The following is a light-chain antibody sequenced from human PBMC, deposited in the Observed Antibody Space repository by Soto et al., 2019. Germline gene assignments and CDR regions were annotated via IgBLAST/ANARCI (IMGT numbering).Light chain of an antibody. V-gene: IGKV2-24*01. CDR2: EVS. CDR1: QSLVRSDGNTY. Sequence: DIVMTQTPLSSPVTLGQPASISCRSSQSLVRSDGNTYLSWLQQRPGQPPRLLIYEVSNRFSGGTERFSGSGAGTDFTLKISRVEAEDVGVYYCMQATQYPRTFGQGTKVEIK. CDR3: MQATQYPRT. J-gene: IGKJ1*01.